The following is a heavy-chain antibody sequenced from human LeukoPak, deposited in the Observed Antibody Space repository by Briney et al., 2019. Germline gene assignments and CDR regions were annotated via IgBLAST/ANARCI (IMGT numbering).Heavy chain of an antibody. J-gene: IGHJ6*03. CDR2: INWNGGST. D-gene: IGHD3-22*01. V-gene: IGHV3-20*04. CDR1: GFTFSSYW. Sequence: GGSLRLSCAASGFTFSSYWMNWVRQAPGKGLEWVSGINWNGGSTGYADSVKGRFTISRDNAKNSLYLQMNSLRAEDTALYYCARDHNSSGYSWSRTYYYYYMDVWGKGATVTISS. CDR3: ARDHNSSGYSWSRTYYYYYMDV.